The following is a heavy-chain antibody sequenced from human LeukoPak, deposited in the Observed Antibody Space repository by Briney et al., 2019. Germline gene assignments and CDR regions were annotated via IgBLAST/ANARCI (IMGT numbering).Heavy chain of an antibody. V-gene: IGHV3-74*01. D-gene: IGHD2/OR15-2a*01. CDR3: VSFYETY. CDR2: INSDGSWT. CDR1: GSYW. Sequence: GGSLRLSCAASGSYWMHWVRQAPRKGLVWVSHINSDGSWTSYADSVKGRFTISKDNAKNTMYLQMNNLRAEDTAVYYCVSFYETYWGRGTLVTVSS. J-gene: IGHJ4*02.